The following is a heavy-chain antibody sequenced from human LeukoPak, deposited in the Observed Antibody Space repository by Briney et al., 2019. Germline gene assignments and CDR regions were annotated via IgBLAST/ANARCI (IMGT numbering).Heavy chain of an antibody. Sequence: GGSLRLSCAASGFTFSDYYMSWIRQAPGKGLEWVSYISSSSSYTNYADSVKGRFTISRDNAKNSLYLQMNSLRAEDTAVYYCARGPPKDIVVVPAATPLDYWGHGTLVTVSS. CDR1: GFTFSDYY. CDR3: ARGPPKDIVVVPAATPLDY. V-gene: IGHV3-11*05. CDR2: ISSSSSYT. J-gene: IGHJ4*01. D-gene: IGHD2-2*01.